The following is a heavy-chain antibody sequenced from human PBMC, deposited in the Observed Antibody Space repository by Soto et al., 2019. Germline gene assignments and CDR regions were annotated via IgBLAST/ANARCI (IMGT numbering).Heavy chain of an antibody. CDR1: GGSISSFC. CDR3: ARVGSKSFSYATDV. Sequence: QLQESGPGLVKPSETLSLTCTVSGGSISSFCWSWIRQPPGQGLEWIGYICTGGTTKYNPSLKSRVTMSVDTSKTTFSLKLTSVTAADTAVYYCARVGSKSFSYATDVWGQGTTVTVSS. CDR2: ICTGGTT. V-gene: IGHV4-4*09. J-gene: IGHJ6*02.